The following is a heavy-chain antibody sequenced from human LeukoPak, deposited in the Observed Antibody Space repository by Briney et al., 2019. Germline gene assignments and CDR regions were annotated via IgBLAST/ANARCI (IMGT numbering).Heavy chain of an antibody. J-gene: IGHJ4*02. CDR2: IYYSGST. CDR3: ARGPSSGWSIDY. V-gene: IGHV4-39*01. CDR1: GGSISSSSYY. D-gene: IGHD6-19*01. Sequence: PSETLSLTCTVSGGSISSSSYYWGWIRQPPGKGLEWIGSIYYSGSTYYNPSLKSRVTISVDTSKNQFSLKLSSVTAADTAVYYCARGPSSGWSIDYWGQGTLVTVSS.